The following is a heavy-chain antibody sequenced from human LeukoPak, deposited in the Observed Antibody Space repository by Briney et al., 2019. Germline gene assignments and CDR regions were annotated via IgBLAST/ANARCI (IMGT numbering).Heavy chain of an antibody. J-gene: IGHJ6*03. D-gene: IGHD3-9*01. CDR2: IIPIFGTA. CDR1: GGTFISYA. Sequence: SVKVSCKASGGTFISYAISWVRQAPGQGLEWMGGIIPIFGTANYAQKFQGRVTLTKDECTSTAYKELSSLRSEDTAVYYCARESGRYFDWLLLGRRNYYYYYMDVWGKGTTVTVSS. V-gene: IGHV1-69*05. CDR3: ARESGRYFDWLLLGRRNYYYYYMDV.